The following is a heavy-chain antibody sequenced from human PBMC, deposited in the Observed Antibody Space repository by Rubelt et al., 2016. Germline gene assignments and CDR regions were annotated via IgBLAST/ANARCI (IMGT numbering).Heavy chain of an antibody. D-gene: IGHD3-22*01. V-gene: IGHV3-7*01. CDR1: GFTFSSYW. J-gene: IGHJ3*02. CDR2: IKQDGSEG. CDR3: ARDPDDKGGYGALDI. Sequence: EVQLVESGGGLVQPGGSLRLSCAASGFTFSSYWMSWVRQAPGKGLEWVANIKQDGSEGYYVDSVKGRFTISRDNTKSSLFLKEKSLGAEDTAVYYCARDPDDKGGYGALDIWGQGTMGTVSS.